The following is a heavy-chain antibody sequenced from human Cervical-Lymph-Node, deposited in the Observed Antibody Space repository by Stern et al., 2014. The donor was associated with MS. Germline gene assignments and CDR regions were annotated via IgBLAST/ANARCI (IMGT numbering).Heavy chain of an antibody. J-gene: IGHJ4*02. V-gene: IGHV5-51*01. CDR1: GYSFTIYY. CDR2: IYPYDSDT. CDR3: ARHVQGFDY. Sequence: EVQLVESGAGVKQPGESLKLSCKLSGYSFTIYYIAWVRQMPGKGLEWMGVIYPYDSDTTSSPSYQGQVTFSADKSITTAYLQWSSMRASDTAMYYCARHVQGFDYWGQGTLVTVSS.